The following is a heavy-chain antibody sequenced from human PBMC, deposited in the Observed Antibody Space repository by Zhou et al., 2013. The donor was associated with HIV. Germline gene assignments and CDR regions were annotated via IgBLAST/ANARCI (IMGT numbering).Heavy chain of an antibody. CDR1: DYIFTSYG. CDR2: ISAYNGNT. J-gene: IGHJ4*02. V-gene: IGHV1-18*04. CDR3: ARDSRYYYDNSGYYPFDY. Sequence: VQLVQSGAEVKKPGASVKVSCKASDYIFTSYGISWVRQAPGQGLEWMGWISAYNGNTNYAQKFQDRVTLTTDTSTTTAYMELRSLRSDDTAVYYCARDSRYYYDNSGYYPFDYWGQGTLVTVSS. D-gene: IGHD3-22*01.